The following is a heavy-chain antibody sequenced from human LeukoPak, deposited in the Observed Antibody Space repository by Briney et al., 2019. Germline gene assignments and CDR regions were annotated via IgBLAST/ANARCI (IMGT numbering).Heavy chain of an antibody. V-gene: IGHV1-18*01. CDR3: ARICVGYFYDNTGYYPLDY. Sequence: GASVKVSCKASGYTFTNYGISWVRQAPGQGLEWMGWISAYTGNTNYAQNFQGRVTMTTDTSTSTAFMELRSLRSDDTAVYYCARICVGYFYDNTGYYPLDYWGQGTLVTVSS. CDR2: ISAYTGNT. D-gene: IGHD3-22*01. J-gene: IGHJ4*02. CDR1: GYTFTNYG.